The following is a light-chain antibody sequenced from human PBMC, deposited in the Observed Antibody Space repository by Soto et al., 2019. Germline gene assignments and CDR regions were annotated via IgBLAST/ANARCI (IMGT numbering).Light chain of an antibody. J-gene: IGLJ3*02. CDR3: CSDAGSLTWV. Sequence: HSALTQPASVSGSPGQSITISCTGTSSDVGSHNFVSWYQQHPGKAPKLMIYGVRERPSGVSNRFSGSKSGNTASLTISGLQAEDEADYYCCSDAGSLTWVFGGGTKLTVL. V-gene: IGLV2-23*02. CDR1: SSDVGSHNF. CDR2: GVR.